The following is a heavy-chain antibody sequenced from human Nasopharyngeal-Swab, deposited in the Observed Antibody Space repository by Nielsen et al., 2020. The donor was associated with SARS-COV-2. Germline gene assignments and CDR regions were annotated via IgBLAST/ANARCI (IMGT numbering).Heavy chain of an antibody. V-gene: IGHV1-8*01. J-gene: IGHJ6*03. D-gene: IGHD6-13*01. Sequence: ASVKVSCKASGSTFTSYDINWVRQATGQGLEWMGWMNPNSGNTGYAQKFQGRVTMTRNTSISTAYMELSSLRSEDTAVYYCARGLYLKQLVIQYYMDVWGKGTTVTVSS. CDR1: GSTFTSYD. CDR2: MNPNSGNT. CDR3: ARGLYLKQLVIQYYMDV.